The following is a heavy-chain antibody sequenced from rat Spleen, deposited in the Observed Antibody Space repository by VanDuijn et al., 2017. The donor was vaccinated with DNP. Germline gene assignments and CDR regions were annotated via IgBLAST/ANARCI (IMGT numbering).Heavy chain of an antibody. Sequence: EVQLVESGGDLVRPGRSLKLSCVASGFTFKNYWMTWIRHVPGKGMEWVASITSSDGNTHYRDSVKGRFTIARDNAENTLYLQMNSLRSEDSATYYCAREGDYYDGSFVDALDAWGQGTSVTVSS. J-gene: IGHJ4*01. D-gene: IGHD1-12*02. CDR2: ITSSDGNT. V-gene: IGHV5-31*01. CDR1: GFTFKNYW. CDR3: AREGDYYDGSFVDALDA.